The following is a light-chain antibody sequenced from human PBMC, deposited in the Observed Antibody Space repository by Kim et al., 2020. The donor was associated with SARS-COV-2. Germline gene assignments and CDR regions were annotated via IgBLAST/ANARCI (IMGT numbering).Light chain of an antibody. Sequence: QGATLASSGTPANIGNYPVNRYPNLPGKAPKLHIYANNQRPSGVPDRFSASKSGTPASLAISGLQSEDEAYYYCASWDDSLNGHVVFGGGTQLTVL. CDR1: PANIGNYP. V-gene: IGLV1-44*01. CDR2: ANN. CDR3: ASWDDSLNGHVV. J-gene: IGLJ2*01.